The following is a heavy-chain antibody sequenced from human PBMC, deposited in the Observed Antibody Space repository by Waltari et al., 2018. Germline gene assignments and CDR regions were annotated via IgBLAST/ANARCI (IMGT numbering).Heavy chain of an antibody. CDR1: GYSISSGYY. D-gene: IGHD6-19*01. V-gene: IGHV4-38-2*01. CDR3: ARARIAVAGFDY. J-gene: IGHJ4*02. CDR2: IYHSGSP. Sequence: QVQLQESGPGLVKPSETLSLTCAVSGYSISSGYYWGWIRQPPGKGLEWIGSIYHSGSPYYNPSLKSRVTISVDTSKNQFSLKLSSVTAADTAVYYCARARIAVAGFDYWGQGTLVTVSS.